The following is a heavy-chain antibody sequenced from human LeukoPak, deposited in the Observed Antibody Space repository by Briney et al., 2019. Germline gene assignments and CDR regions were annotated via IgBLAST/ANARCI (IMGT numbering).Heavy chain of an antibody. CDR3: ASTSSFDY. D-gene: IGHD6-6*01. V-gene: IGHV3-30*04. J-gene: IGHJ4*02. CDR2: ISYDGSNK. Sequence: PGGSLRLSCAASGFTFSSYAMHWVRQAPGKGLEWVAVISYDGSNKYYADSVKGRFTISRDNSKNTLYLQMNSLRAEDTAVNYCASTSSFDYWGQGTLVTVSS. CDR1: GFTFSSYA.